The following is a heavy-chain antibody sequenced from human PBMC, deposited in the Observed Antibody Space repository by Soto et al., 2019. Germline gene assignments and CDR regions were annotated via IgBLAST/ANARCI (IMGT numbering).Heavy chain of an antibody. V-gene: IGHV3-23*01. J-gene: IGHJ4*02. CDR1: GFTFSHYT. Sequence: GGSLRLSCVASGFTFSHYTLNWVRRAPGKGLEWVSTISDRPTGHTHYAESVRGRFTISRDDSRDTVFVQMDSLRAEDTAVYYCTTRMTAHFDYWGQGVLVTVSS. D-gene: IGHD2-21*02. CDR3: TTRMTAHFDY. CDR2: ISDRPTGHT.